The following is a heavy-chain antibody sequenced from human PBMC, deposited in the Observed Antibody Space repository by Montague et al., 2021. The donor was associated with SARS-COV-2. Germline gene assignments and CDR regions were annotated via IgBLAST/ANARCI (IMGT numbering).Heavy chain of an antibody. V-gene: IGHV4-59*01. CDR3: ARGFDY. J-gene: IGHJ4*02. CDR2: IYYSGST. CDR1: GGSISSYY. Sequence: SQTLSLTYTASGGSISSYYWSWIRQPPGKGLEWIGYIYYSGSTNYNPSLKNRVTISVDTSKNQFSLKLSSVTAADTAVYYCARGFDYWGQGTLVTVSS.